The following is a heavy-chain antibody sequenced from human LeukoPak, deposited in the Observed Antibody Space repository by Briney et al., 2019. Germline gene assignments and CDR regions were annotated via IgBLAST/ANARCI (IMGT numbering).Heavy chain of an antibody. V-gene: IGHV1-18*01. Sequence: ASVKVSCKASGYTLTSYGISWVRQAPGQGLEWMGWISAYNGNTNYAQKLQGRVTMTTDTSTSTAYMELRSLRSDDTAVYFCARDLVCTVSCKDSWGQGTLVTVSS. J-gene: IGHJ5*01. CDR3: ARDLVCTVSCKDS. CDR1: GYTLTSYG. D-gene: IGHD3/OR15-3a*01. CDR2: ISAYNGNT.